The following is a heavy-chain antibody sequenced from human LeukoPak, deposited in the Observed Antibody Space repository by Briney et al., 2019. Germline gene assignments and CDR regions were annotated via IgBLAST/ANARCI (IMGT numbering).Heavy chain of an antibody. V-gene: IGHV3-30-3*01. J-gene: IGHJ4*02. Sequence: GGSLRLSCAASGLTFSSYAMSWVRQAPGKGLDWVALISYDGSNEYYADSVKGRFTISRDNSKNTLSPQMNSLRAEDTAVYYCAREFGDYEDYWGQGTLVTVSS. CDR2: ISYDGSNE. CDR3: AREFGDYEDY. D-gene: IGHD4-17*01. CDR1: GLTFSSYA.